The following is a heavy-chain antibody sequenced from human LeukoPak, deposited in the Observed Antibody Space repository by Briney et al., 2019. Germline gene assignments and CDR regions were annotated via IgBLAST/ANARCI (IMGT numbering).Heavy chain of an antibody. J-gene: IGHJ6*03. V-gene: IGHV4-4*07. Sequence: PSETLSLTCTVSGGSISSYYWSWIRQPAGKGLEWIGRIYTSGSTYYNPSLKSRVTMSVDTSKNQFSLRLSSVTAADTAVYYCARGRAGRGYSYVIYYYYMDVWGKGTTVTVSS. CDR2: IYTSGST. CDR3: ARGRAGRGYSYVIYYYYMDV. CDR1: GGSISSYY. D-gene: IGHD5-18*01.